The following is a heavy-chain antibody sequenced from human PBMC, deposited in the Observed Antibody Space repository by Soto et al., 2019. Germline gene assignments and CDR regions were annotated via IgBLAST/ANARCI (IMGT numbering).Heavy chain of an antibody. CDR2: IYYSGTT. D-gene: IGHD3-16*01. Sequence: QLQLQESGPGLVKPSETLSLTCTVSGGSISSNSYYWAWIRQPPGKGLEWIGNIYYSGTTYYNPSLKSRFNISVDTSKTQFSLKLSSVTAADTAVYCCASHKGGYYSGVDVWGQGTTVTVSS. CDR3: ASHKGGYYSGVDV. CDR1: GGSISSNSYY. J-gene: IGHJ6*02. V-gene: IGHV4-39*01.